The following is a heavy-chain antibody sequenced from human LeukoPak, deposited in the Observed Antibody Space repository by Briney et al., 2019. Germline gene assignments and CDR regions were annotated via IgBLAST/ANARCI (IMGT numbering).Heavy chain of an antibody. D-gene: IGHD1-1*01. V-gene: IGHV3-74*01. Sequence: GGSLRLSCAASGFNFSSYWMHWVRQAPGKGLVWVSRINNDEITTTYADSVKGRFTISRDNAKNTLYLQMNSLRAEDTAIYYCARGGPGTGMDYWGQGALVTVSS. CDR2: INNDEITT. J-gene: IGHJ4*02. CDR1: GFNFSSYW. CDR3: ARGGPGTGMDY.